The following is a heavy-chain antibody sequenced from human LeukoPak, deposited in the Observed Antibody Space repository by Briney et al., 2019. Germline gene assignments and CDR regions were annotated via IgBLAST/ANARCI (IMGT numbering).Heavy chain of an antibody. V-gene: IGHV1-18*01. J-gene: IGHJ5*02. CDR3: ARPTMAGRRDWFDP. CDR2: ISAYNAYT. CDR1: GYTFTSYG. Sequence: ASVKVSCKASGYTFTSYGISWVRQAPGQGLEWVGWISAYNAYTNYTQKLQGRVTMTTDTSTSTAYMELRSLRSDDTAVYYCARPTMAGRRDWFDPWGQGTLVTVSS. D-gene: IGHD6-19*01.